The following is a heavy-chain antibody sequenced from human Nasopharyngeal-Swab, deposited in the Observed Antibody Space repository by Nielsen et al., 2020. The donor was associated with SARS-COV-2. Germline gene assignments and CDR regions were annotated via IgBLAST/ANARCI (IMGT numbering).Heavy chain of an antibody. J-gene: IGHJ4*02. CDR3: TRCGGGCYSGRDY. CDR2: IRSKGNTYAT. Sequence: GGSLRLSCAASGFTFSDSAIHWDRQASGKGLEWVGRIRSKGNTYATAYAASVKGKFIIFRDDPTNTAYLQMNSLKTEDTAVYYCTRCGGGCYSGRDYWGQGTLVTVSS. CDR1: GFTFSDSA. D-gene: IGHD2-15*01. V-gene: IGHV3-73*01.